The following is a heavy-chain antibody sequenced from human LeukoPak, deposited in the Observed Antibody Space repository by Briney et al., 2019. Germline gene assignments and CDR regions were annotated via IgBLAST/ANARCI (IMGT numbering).Heavy chain of an antibody. D-gene: IGHD3-16*02. CDR1: GRSFSGYF. Sequence: SETLSLTCDVYGRSFSGYFWSWIRQPPGKGLEWIGEINHSGNTKYNESLKSRVTISVDTSKNQFSLKLSSVTAADTAVYYCARHRYDYVWGSYRDWGGSLNWFDPWGQGTLVTVSS. CDR3: ARHRYDYVWGSYRDWGGSLNWFDP. CDR2: INHSGNT. V-gene: IGHV4-34*01. J-gene: IGHJ5*02.